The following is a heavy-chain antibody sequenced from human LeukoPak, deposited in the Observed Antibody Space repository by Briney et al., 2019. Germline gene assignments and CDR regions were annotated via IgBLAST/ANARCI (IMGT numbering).Heavy chain of an antibody. V-gene: IGHV3-9*01. CDR2: ISWNSGSI. CDR3: AKASLGGYCSSTSCWINYFDY. D-gene: IGHD2-2*01. Sequence: GRSLRLSCAASRFTFDDYAMHWVRQAPGKGLEWVSGISWNSGSIGYADSVKGRFTISRDNAKNSLYLQMNSLRAEDTALYYCAKASLGGYCSSTSCWINYFDYWGQGTLVTVSS. CDR1: RFTFDDYA. J-gene: IGHJ4*02.